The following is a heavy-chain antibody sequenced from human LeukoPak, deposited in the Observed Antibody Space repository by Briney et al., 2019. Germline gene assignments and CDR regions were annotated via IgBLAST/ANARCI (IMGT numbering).Heavy chain of an antibody. J-gene: IGHJ4*02. V-gene: IGHV4-31*03. CDR3: ARDTSGRFGGSPNFDY. CDR2: IYYSGST. Sequence: PSETLSLTCTVSGGSISSGGYYWSWIRQHPGKGLEWIGYIYYSGSTYYNPSLKSRVTISVDTSKNQFSLKLSSVTAADTAVYYCARDTSGRFGGSPNFDYWGQGTLVTVSS. CDR1: GGSISSGGYY. D-gene: IGHD3-10*01.